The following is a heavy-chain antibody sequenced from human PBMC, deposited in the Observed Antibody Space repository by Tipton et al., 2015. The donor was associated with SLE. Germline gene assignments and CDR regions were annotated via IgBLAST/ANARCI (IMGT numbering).Heavy chain of an antibody. CDR1: GDSISSYY. CDR2: INQSGST. CDR3: ARAQYTFGGVIAPFDY. Sequence: TLSLTCTVSGDSISSYYWSWIRQPPEKGLEWIGKINQSGSTNYNPSLKSRVTISVDTSKNQFSLKLSSVTAADTAVYYCARAQYTFGGVIAPFDYWGQGTLVTVSS. D-gene: IGHD3-16*02. J-gene: IGHJ4*02. V-gene: IGHV4-59*12.